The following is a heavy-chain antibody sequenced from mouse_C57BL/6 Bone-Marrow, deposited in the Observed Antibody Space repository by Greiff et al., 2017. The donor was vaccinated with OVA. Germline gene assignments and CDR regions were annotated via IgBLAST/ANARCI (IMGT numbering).Heavy chain of an antibody. CDR1: GYTFTDYY. J-gene: IGHJ2*01. D-gene: IGHD1-1*01. Sequence: VQRVESGAELVRPGASVKLSCKASGYTFTDYYINWVKQRPGQGLEWIARIYPGSGNTYYNEKFKGKATLTAEKSSSTAYMQLSSLTSEDSAVYFCARFPYYYGSDYFDYWGQGTTLTVSS. CDR2: IYPGSGNT. CDR3: ARFPYYYGSDYFDY. V-gene: IGHV1-76*01.